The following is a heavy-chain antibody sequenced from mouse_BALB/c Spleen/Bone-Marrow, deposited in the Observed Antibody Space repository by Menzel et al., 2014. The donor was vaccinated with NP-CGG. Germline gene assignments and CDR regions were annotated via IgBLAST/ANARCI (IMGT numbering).Heavy chain of an antibody. D-gene: IGHD2-4*01. CDR3: ARGGELRPWFAY. J-gene: IGHJ3*01. CDR2: ISSGGNT. Sequence: DVMLVESGGGLVKPGGSLKLSCAASGFTFSSYAMSWVRQTPEKRLEWVASISSGGNTYYPDSMKGRFSFSRDNASNIVYLQMSRLRSEDTAMYYCARGGELRPWFAYWGQGTMVTVSA. CDR1: GFTFSSYA. V-gene: IGHV5-6-5*01.